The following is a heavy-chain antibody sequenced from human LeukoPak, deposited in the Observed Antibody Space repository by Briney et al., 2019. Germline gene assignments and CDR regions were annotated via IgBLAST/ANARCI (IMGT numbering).Heavy chain of an antibody. J-gene: IGHJ4*02. Sequence: KSSKTLSLTCTVSGGSISSYYWSWIRQPPGKGLEWIGYIYYSGSTNYNPSFKSRVTISIDTSENQFSLKLNSVTAADTAVYYCARLVLGITGLDYWGQGTLVTVSS. CDR1: GGSISSYY. CDR3: ARLVLGITGLDY. CDR2: IYYSGST. V-gene: IGHV4-59*01. D-gene: IGHD7-27*01.